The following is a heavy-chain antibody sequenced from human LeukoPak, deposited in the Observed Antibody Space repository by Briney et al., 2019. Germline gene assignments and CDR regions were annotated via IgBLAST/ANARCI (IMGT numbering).Heavy chain of an antibody. CDR2: ISYDGSNK. CDR3: AKEGGYCSSTSCSYFQH. D-gene: IGHD2-2*01. CDR1: GFTFSSYG. V-gene: IGHV3-30*18. Sequence: GGSLRLSCAASGFTFSSYGMHWVRQAPGKGLEWGAVISYDGSNKYYADSVKGRFTISRDNSKNTLYLQMNSLRAEDTAVYYCAKEGGYCSSTSCSYFQHWGQGTLVTVSS. J-gene: IGHJ1*01.